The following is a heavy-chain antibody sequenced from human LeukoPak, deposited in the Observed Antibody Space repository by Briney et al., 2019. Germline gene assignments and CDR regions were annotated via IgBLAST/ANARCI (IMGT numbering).Heavy chain of an antibody. V-gene: IGHV4-34*01. J-gene: IGHJ4*02. CDR2: INHSGST. Sequence: PSETLSLTCAVYGGSFSGYYWSWIRQPPGKGLEWIGEINHSGSTNYNPSLKSRVTISVDTSKNQFSLKLSSVTAADTAVYYCARATTYYYDSSGYYPHFDYWGQGTLVTVSS. CDR3: ARATTYYYDSSGYYPHFDY. D-gene: IGHD3-22*01. CDR1: GGSFSGYY.